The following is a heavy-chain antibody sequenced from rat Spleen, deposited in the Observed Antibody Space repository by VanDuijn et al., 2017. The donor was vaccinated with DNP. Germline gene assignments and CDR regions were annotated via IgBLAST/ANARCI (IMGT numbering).Heavy chain of an antibody. CDR3: ARELPGYNPFDY. Sequence: QVQLKETGPGLVQPTQTLSITCTVSGFPLTSYYIQWVRQTPGKGLAWMGFIRNVGTTDYNSDFKSRLSISRDTSKNQVFLQMNSLKTEDTGVYYCARELPGYNPFDYWGQGVMVTVSS. D-gene: IGHD1-4*01. CDR2: IRNVGTT. J-gene: IGHJ2*01. CDR1: GFPLTSYY. V-gene: IGHV2-65*01.